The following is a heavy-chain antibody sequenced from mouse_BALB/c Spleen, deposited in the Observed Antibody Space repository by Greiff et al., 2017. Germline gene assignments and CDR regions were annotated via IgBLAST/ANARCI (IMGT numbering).Heavy chain of an antibody. CDR1: GFTFSDYY. J-gene: IGHJ4*01. CDR3: ARGDGYYNYAMDY. V-gene: IGHV5-4*02. CDR2: ISDGGSFT. D-gene: IGHD2-3*01. Sequence: EVKLMESGGGLVKPGGSLKLSCAASGFTFSDYYMYWVRQTPEKRLEWVATISDGGSFTYYPDSVKGRFTISRDNAKNNLYLQMSSLKSEYTAMYYCARGDGYYNYAMDYWGQGTSVTVSS.